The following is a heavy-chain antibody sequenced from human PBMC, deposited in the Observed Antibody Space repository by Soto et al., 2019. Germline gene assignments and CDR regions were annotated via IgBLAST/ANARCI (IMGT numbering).Heavy chain of an antibody. D-gene: IGHD6-6*01. J-gene: IGHJ6*02. Sequence: PGGSLRLSCAASGFTFSSHSMNWVRQAPGKGLEWVSSISSSSSYIYYADSVKGRFTISRDNAKNSLYLQMNSLRAEDTAVYYCARDTEPLRYSSSSNYYYGMDVWGQGTTVTVSS. CDR2: ISSSSSYI. V-gene: IGHV3-21*01. CDR3: ARDTEPLRYSSSSNYYYGMDV. CDR1: GFTFSSHS.